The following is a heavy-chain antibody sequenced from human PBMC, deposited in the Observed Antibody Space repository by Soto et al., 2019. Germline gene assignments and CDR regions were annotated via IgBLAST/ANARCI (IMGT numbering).Heavy chain of an antibody. CDR1: GGSISSGGYY. Sequence: SETLSLTCTVSGGSISSGGYYWTWIRQHPGKGLEWIGCIYYRGSTHHYPSLKSRVTISVDTSKNQFSLKLSSVTAADTAAYYCARVVDSSGYPFDYWGQGTLVTVSS. V-gene: IGHV4-31*02. CDR3: ARVVDSSGYPFDY. CDR2: IYYRGST. D-gene: IGHD3-22*01. J-gene: IGHJ4*02.